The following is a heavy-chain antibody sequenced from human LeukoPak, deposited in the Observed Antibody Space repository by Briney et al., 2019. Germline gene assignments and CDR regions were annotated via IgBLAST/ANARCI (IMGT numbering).Heavy chain of an antibody. CDR3: ARARYDSSGYYPLGDY. Sequence: GGSLRLSCAASGFTFSSYSMIWVRRAPGKGLEWVASITRSSNYLYYADSLKGRFTISRDNAKNSLYLQMNSLRAEDTAVYYCARARYDSSGYYPLGDYWGQGTLVTVSS. D-gene: IGHD3-22*01. CDR1: GFTFSSYS. V-gene: IGHV3-21*01. CDR2: ITRSSNYL. J-gene: IGHJ4*02.